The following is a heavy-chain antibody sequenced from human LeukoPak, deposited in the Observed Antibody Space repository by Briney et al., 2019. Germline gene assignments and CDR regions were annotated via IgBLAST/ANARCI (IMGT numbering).Heavy chain of an antibody. J-gene: IGHJ4*02. D-gene: IGHD6-6*01. CDR1: GFTFSNYW. CDR2: IKQDGSKK. V-gene: IGHV3-7*03. CDR3: AKPIAARGY. Sequence: GGSLRLSCAASGFTFSNYWMSWVRQAPGKGLEWVANIKQDGSKKSFVDSVKGRFTISRDNAKNSLYLQMNSLRAEDTAVYYCAKPIAARGYWGQGTPVTVSS.